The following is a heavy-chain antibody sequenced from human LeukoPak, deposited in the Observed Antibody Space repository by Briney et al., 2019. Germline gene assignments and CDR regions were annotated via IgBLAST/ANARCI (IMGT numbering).Heavy chain of an antibody. CDR2: INVANGDT. V-gene: IGHV1-3*01. CDR3: TSKPRGESRPFDY. Sequence: GASVKVSCKASGYTFTAHAVHWVRQAPGQRLEWMGWINVANGDTGYSQKFQDRVTITRDTSASTGYMEMNSLISEDTAVYHCTSKPRGESRPFDYWGQGTLVTVSS. CDR1: GYTFTAHA. J-gene: IGHJ4*02. D-gene: IGHD3-16*01.